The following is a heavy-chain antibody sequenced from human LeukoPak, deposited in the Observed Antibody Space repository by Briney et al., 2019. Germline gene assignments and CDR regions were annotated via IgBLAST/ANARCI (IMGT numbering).Heavy chain of an antibody. D-gene: IGHD6-13*01. J-gene: IGHJ3*02. Sequence: GGSLRLSCAASGFTFSSYGMHWVRQAPGKGLEWVAVISYDGSNKYYADSVKGRFTISRDNSKNTLYLQMNSLRAEDTAVYYCARFSWPSDAFDIWGQGTMVTVSS. CDR1: GFTFSSYG. CDR2: ISYDGSNK. CDR3: ARFSWPSDAFDI. V-gene: IGHV3-33*05.